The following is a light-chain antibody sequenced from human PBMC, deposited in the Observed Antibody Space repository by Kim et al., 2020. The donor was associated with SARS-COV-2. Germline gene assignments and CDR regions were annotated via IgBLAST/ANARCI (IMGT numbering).Light chain of an antibody. J-gene: IGKJ4*01. V-gene: IGKV3-11*01. CDR1: QSVSSY. CDR2: DAF. CDR3: QQRSNWPLT. Sequence: LSPGERATLTCRASQSVSSYLAWYQQRPGQAPRLLIYDAFNRAPGIPDRFSGSGSGTDFTLTISSLESEDFAVYYCQQRSNWPLTFGGGTKVDIK.